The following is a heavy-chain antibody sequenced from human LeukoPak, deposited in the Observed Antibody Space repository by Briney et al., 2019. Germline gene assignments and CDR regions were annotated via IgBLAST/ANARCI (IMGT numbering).Heavy chain of an antibody. J-gene: IGHJ2*01. D-gene: IGHD3-16*01. CDR1: GYTFTGYY. CDR2: INPNSGGT. CDR3: ARRGGSAQSGYFDL. Sequence: GASAKVSCKASGYTFTGYYMHWVRQAPGQGLEWMGWINPNSGGTNYAQKFQGRVTMTRDTSISTAYMELSRLRSDGTAVYYCARRGGSAQSGYFDLWGRGTLVTVSS. V-gene: IGHV1-2*02.